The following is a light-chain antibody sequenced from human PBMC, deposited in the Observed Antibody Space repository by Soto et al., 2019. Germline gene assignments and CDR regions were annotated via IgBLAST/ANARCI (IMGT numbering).Light chain of an antibody. CDR3: CSSAPESTYV. CDR2: KGT. J-gene: IGLJ1*01. V-gene: IGLV2-23*01. Sequence: QSVLTQPPSVSGAPGQRVSISCTGSSDDVGAYNSVSWYQQLPHKAPQVILYKGTQRPSGVSSRFSGSTSGNAASLTISGLQADDEADYFCCSSAPESTYVFGTGTKVTVL. CDR1: SDDVGAYNS.